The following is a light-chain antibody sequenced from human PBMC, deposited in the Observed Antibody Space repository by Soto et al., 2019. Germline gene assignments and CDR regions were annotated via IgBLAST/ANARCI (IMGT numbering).Light chain of an antibody. J-gene: IGLJ2*01. CDR2: DVT. V-gene: IGLV2-14*03. Sequence: QSVLTQPASVSASPGQSITISCTGTSSDIGSYNYVSWYQQYPGKAPKVMIYDVTNRPSGVSHRFSGSKSGNTASLTISGLQAEDEAYYFCSSYTGSNTVLFGGGTKLTVL. CDR1: SSDIGSYNY. CDR3: SSYTGSNTVL.